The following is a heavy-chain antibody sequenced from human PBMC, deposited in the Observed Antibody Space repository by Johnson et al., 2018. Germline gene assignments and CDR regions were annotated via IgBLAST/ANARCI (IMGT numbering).Heavy chain of an antibody. CDR1: GFTFSSYD. Sequence: VELREAGGGVVQPGRSLRLSCAASGFTFSSYDMHWVRQATGKGLEWVSAIGTAGDTYYPGSVKGRFTISRDNAKNSLYLQMNSLRDEDTAVYYCARDRVLELFRFSGYYYGMDVWGQGTTVTVSS. V-gene: IGHV3-13*01. CDR2: IGTAGDT. D-gene: IGHD1-7*01. CDR3: ARDRVLELFRFSGYYYGMDV. J-gene: IGHJ6*02.